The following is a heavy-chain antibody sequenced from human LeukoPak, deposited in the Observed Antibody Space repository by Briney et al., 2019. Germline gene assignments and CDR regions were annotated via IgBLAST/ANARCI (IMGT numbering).Heavy chain of an antibody. CDR1: GGSFSGYY. Sequence: SETLSLTCAVYGGSFSGYYWSWIRQPPGKGLEWIGEINHSGSTNYNPSLKSRVTISVDTSKRQFSLRLTSVTAADTAVYYCAKDPPTPAAPDYWGQGTLVTVSS. J-gene: IGHJ4*02. CDR2: INHSGST. CDR3: AKDPPTPAAPDY. D-gene: IGHD2-2*01. V-gene: IGHV4-34*01.